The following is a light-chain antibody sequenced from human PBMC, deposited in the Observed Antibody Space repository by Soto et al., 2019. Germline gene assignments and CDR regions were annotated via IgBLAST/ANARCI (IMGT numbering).Light chain of an antibody. CDR3: QSFDTSPLYT. CDR2: GTF. J-gene: IGKJ2*01. V-gene: IGKV3-20*01. Sequence: EIVLTQSPGTLSLSPGERATLSCRASQSITSNYLAWYQQKPGQPPRLLIYGTFNRATGIPDRCSGSGSGEHFTLPISRLEPEDFAVYYCQSFDTSPLYTFGQGTKLDIK. CDR1: QSITSNY.